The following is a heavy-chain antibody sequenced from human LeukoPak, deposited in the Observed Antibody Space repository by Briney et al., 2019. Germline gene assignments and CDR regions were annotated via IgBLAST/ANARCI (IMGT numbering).Heavy chain of an antibody. CDR1: GYSFTSYW. Sequence: GESLKIFCKGSGYSFTSYWIGWVHQMPGKGLELMAIIYPGDSDTRYSPSFQGQVTISADKSISTAYLQWSSLKASDSAMYYCARTGYTSRWYVGSFQYWGQGTLVTVSS. CDR2: IYPGDSDT. J-gene: IGHJ4*02. V-gene: IGHV5-51*07. CDR3: ARTGYTSRWYVGSFQY. D-gene: IGHD6-19*01.